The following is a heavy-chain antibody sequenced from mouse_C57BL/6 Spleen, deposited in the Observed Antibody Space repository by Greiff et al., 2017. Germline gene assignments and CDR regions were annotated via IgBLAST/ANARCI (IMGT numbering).Heavy chain of an antibody. CDR3: ARGLDFFDY. CDR2: INPNNGGT. Sequence: EVQLQQSGPELVKPGASVKISCKASGYTFTDYYMNWVKQSHGKSLEWIGDINPNNGGTSYNQKFKGKATLTVDKSSSTAYMELRSLTSEDSAVXYCARGLDFFDYWGQGTTLTVSS. J-gene: IGHJ2*01. CDR1: GYTFTDYY. V-gene: IGHV1-26*01.